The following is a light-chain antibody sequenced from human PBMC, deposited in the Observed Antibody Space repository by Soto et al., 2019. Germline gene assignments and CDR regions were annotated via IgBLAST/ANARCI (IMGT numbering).Light chain of an antibody. Sequence: ERVMTQSPATLSVSPGETATLSCRASQSVRSNLAWYQQKPGQAPRLLIYGASTRATGIPARFSGSGSGTEFTLTISSLQSEDFAIYNCQQYNNWPLTFGGGNKVEIK. CDR3: QQYNNWPLT. V-gene: IGKV3-15*01. CDR2: GAS. CDR1: QSVRSN. J-gene: IGKJ4*01.